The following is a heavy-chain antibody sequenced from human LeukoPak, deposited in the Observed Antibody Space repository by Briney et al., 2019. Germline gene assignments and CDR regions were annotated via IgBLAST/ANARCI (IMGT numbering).Heavy chain of an antibody. J-gene: IGHJ4*02. CDR1: GFTFSSYA. CDR3: ARGSYHYYFDY. Sequence: GGSLRLSCAASGFTFSSYAMHWVRQAPGKGLEYVSAISSNGGATYYADSVKGRFTISRDNSKNTVYLQMGSLRAEDMAVYYCARGSYHYYFDYRGQGTLVTVSS. V-gene: IGHV3-64*02. CDR2: ISSNGGAT. D-gene: IGHD1-26*01.